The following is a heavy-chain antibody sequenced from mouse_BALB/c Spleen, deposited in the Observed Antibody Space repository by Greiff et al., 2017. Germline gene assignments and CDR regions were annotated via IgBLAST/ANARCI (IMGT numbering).Heavy chain of an antibody. D-gene: IGHD4-1*01. CDR3: ATGTDYAMDY. J-gene: IGHJ4*01. V-gene: IGHV1-80*01. CDR2: ISPGDGDT. Sequence: QVQLKQSGAELVRPGSSVKISCKASGYAFSSYWMNWVKQRPGQGLEWIGQISPGDGDTHYNGKFKGKATLTADKSSSTAYMQLSSLTSEDSAVYFCATGTDYAMDYWGQGTSVTVSS. CDR1: GYAFSSYW.